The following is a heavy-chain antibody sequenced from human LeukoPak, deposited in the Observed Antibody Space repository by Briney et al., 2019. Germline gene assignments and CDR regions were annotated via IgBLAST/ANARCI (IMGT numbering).Heavy chain of an antibody. J-gene: IGHJ4*02. CDR2: INHSGDT. D-gene: IGHD4-11*01. V-gene: IGHV4-34*01. CDR1: GGTFSGYY. Sequence: SETLSLTCAVYGGTFSGYYWSWIRQPPGKGLEWIGEINHSGDTKYNPSLKSRVSMSVDVSKDQFSLKLTSLTAADTAVYYCARGSRNYNNYEGADYWGQGTLVTVSS. CDR3: ARGSRNYNNYEGADY.